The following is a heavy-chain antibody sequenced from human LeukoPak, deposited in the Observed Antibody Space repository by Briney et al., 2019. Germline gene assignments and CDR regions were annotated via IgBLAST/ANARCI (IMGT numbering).Heavy chain of an antibody. CDR1: GFTFSNYW. CDR3: AREDDWNYEDY. CDR2: IKQDGSEK. V-gene: IGHV3-7*01. J-gene: IGHJ4*02. Sequence: EGSLRLSCAASGFTFSNYWMSWDRQAPGKGLEWVANIKQDGSEKYYVSSVKGRFTISRDNAKNSLYLQMNSLRAEDTAIYFCAREDDWNYEDYWGQGTLVTVSS. D-gene: IGHD1-7*01.